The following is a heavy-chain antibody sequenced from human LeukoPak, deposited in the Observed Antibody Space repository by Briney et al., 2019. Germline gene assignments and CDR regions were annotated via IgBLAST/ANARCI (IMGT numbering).Heavy chain of an antibody. CDR3: ARGGANGYCSGGSCYYWFDP. CDR2: INPNSGGT. Sequence: ASVKVSCKASGYTFTGYYMHWVRQAPRQGLEWMGWINPNSGGTNYAQKFQGRVTMTRDTSISTAYMELSRLRSDDTAVYYCARGGANGYCSGGSCYYWFDPWGQGTLVTVSS. D-gene: IGHD2-15*01. V-gene: IGHV1-2*02. CDR1: GYTFTGYY. J-gene: IGHJ5*02.